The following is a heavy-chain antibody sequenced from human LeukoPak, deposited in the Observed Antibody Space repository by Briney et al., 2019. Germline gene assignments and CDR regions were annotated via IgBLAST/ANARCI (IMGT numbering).Heavy chain of an antibody. J-gene: IGHJ5*02. Sequence: TSETLSLTCAVYGGSFSGYYWSWIRQPPGKGLEWIGEINHSGSTNYNPSLKSRVTISVDTSKKQFSPKLSSVTAADTAVYYCARCRVGGSGSYYHNWFDPWGQGTLVTVSS. CDR3: ARCRVGGSGSYYHNWFDP. CDR1: GGSFSGYY. D-gene: IGHD3-10*01. V-gene: IGHV4-34*01. CDR2: INHSGST.